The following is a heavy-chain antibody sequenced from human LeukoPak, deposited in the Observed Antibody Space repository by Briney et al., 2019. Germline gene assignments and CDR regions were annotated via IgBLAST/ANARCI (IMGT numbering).Heavy chain of an antibody. CDR3: ARVKAGFYYFDY. D-gene: IGHD6-19*01. CDR2: IYSGGST. Sequence: GGSLRLSCVASGFTVISNYMSWVRQAPGKGLEWVSVIYSGGSTYYADSVKGRFTISRDNSKNTLYLQMDSLRAEDTAVYYCARVKAGFYYFDYWGQGTLVTVSS. J-gene: IGHJ4*02. CDR1: GFTVISNY. V-gene: IGHV3-66*01.